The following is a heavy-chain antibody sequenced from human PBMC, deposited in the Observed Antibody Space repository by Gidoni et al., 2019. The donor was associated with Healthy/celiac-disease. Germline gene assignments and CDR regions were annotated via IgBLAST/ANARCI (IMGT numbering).Heavy chain of an antibody. CDR2: IDPSDSYI. J-gene: IGHJ4*02. Sequence: EVQLVQSGAEVKKPGESLRISWKGSGYSFTNYWISWVRQMPGKGLEWMGRIDPSDSYINYSPSFQGHVTISADKSISTAYLQWSSLKASDTAMYYCARVARPTYYYGSGSYRVHFDYWGQGTLVTVSS. CDR3: ARVARPTYYYGSGSYRVHFDY. CDR1: GYSFTNYW. D-gene: IGHD3-10*01. V-gene: IGHV5-10-1*03.